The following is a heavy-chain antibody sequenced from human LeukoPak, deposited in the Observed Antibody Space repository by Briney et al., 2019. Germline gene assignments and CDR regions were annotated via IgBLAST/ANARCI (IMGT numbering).Heavy chain of an antibody. J-gene: IGHJ4*02. V-gene: IGHV3-7*01. CDR2: IKQDGSEQ. D-gene: IGHD1-1*01. CDR3: ARGHNVDY. Sequence: GGSLRLSCATSGFTFSGSAIHWVRQAPGKGLEWVANIKQDGSEQNYVDSVKGRFTISRDNAKNSLSLQMNSLSAEDTAVYYCARGHNVDYWGQGTLVTVSS. CDR1: GFTFSGSA.